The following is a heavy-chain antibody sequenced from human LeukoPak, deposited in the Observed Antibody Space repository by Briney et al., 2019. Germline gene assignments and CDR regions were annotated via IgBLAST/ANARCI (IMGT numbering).Heavy chain of an antibody. V-gene: IGHV3-23*01. CDR1: GLTFGSYA. CDR2: VSGSGGRT. D-gene: IGHD3-22*01. CDR3: SKVNYYDSTCFFDY. Sequence: PGGSLRLSCAASGLTFGSYAMSWVRQAPGKGLEWVSAVSGSGGRTDYADSVKGRFTISRDNSKNTLSFQMNSLRAEDTAVYYCSKVNYYDSTCFFDYWGQGILVTVSS. J-gene: IGHJ4*02.